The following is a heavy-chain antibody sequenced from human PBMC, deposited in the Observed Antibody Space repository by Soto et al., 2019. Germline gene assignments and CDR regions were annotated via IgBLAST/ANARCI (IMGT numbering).Heavy chain of an antibody. CDR3: ARGVTTVTKFF. CDR2: INHSGST. D-gene: IGHD4-17*01. Sequence: SETLSLTCAVYGGSFSGYYWSWIRQPPGKGLEWIGEINHSGSTNYNPSLKSRVTISVDTSKNQFSLKLSSVTAADTAVYYCARGVTTVTKFFWGQGTMVTVSS. J-gene: IGHJ3*01. V-gene: IGHV4-34*01. CDR1: GGSFSGYY.